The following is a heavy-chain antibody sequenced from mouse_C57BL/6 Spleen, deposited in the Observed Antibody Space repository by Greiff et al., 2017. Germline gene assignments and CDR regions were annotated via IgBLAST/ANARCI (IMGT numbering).Heavy chain of an antibody. V-gene: IGHV5-6*01. J-gene: IGHJ4*01. D-gene: IGHD1-2*01. CDR1: GFTFSSYG. CDR3: ARRTRRYGGEAMDY. CDR2: ISSGGSYT. Sequence: EVHLVESGGDLVKPGGSLKLSCAASGFTFSSYGMSWVRQTPDKRLEWVATISSGGSYTYYPDSVKGRFTISRDNAKNTLYLQMSSLKSEDTAMYYCARRTRRYGGEAMDYWGQGTSVTVSS.